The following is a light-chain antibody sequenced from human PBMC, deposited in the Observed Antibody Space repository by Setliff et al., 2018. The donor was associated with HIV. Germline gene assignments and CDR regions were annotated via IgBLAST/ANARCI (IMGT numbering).Light chain of an antibody. CDR1: SSDVGVYNY. CDR3: CSYAGRYTYV. V-gene: IGLV2-11*01. CDR2: DVS. Sequence: LSQPRSVSGSPGQSVTISCTGTSSDVGVYNYVSWYQQHPGKAPKLMIYDVSERPSGVPDRFSGSKSGNTASLTISGLQAEDEADYYCCSYAGRYTYVFGTGTKVTVL. J-gene: IGLJ1*01.